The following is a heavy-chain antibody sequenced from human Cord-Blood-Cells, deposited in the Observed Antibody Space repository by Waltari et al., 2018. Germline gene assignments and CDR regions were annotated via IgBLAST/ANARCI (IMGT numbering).Heavy chain of an antibody. J-gene: IGHJ4*02. D-gene: IGHD6-19*01. CDR1: GYTFTGYH. CDR2: INPNSGGT. CDR3: ASTDKNTGSSGWGT. V-gene: IGHV1-2*02. Sequence: QVQLVQSGAEVKKPGASVTVSCKASGYTFTGYHLHWARQAPGQGLEWMGWINPNSGGTNYAQKFQGRVTMTRDTSISTAYMELSRLRSDDTAVYYCASTDKNTGSSGWGTWGQGTLVTVSS.